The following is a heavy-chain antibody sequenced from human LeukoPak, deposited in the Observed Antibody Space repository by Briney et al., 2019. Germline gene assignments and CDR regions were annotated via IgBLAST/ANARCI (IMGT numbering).Heavy chain of an antibody. V-gene: IGHV4-59*01. J-gene: IGHJ4*02. Sequence: KSSETLSLTCSVSGXSISSYYWSWTRQPPGKGLEWIAYIHYSGSTNYNPYLKSRVTISVDTSKNQFSLKLSSLTAADTAVYYCARVGGDYFDFDYWGQGSLVTVSS. CDR3: ARVGGDYFDFDY. CDR2: IHYSGST. D-gene: IGHD4-17*01. CDR1: GXSISSYY.